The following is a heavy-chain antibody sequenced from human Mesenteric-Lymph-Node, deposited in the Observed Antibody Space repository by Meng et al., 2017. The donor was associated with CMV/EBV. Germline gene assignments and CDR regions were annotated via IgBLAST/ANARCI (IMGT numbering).Heavy chain of an antibody. D-gene: IGHD2-21*02. CDR3: AREKGFQVTLYGMDV. V-gene: IGHV3-21*01. CDR1: GFTFSSYN. Sequence: GGSLRLSCAASGFTFSSYNMNWVRQAPGKGLEWVSFISDSSSYIHYADSVKGRFTISRDNGKNSLYLQMNSLRAEDTAVYYCAREKGFQVTLYGMDVWGQGTTVTVSS. CDR2: ISDSSSYI. J-gene: IGHJ6*02.